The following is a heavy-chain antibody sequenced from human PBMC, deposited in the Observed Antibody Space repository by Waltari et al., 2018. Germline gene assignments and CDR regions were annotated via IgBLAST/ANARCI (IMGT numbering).Heavy chain of an antibody. Sequence: EVQLVESGGVLVQSGGSLRLSCAASGFNFDDYAMHWVRQAPGKGLEWVSLISWDGGSTYYADSVKGRFTISRDNSKNSLYLQMDSLRTEDTALYYCAKDLTMGGDYIDDWGQGTPVTVSS. V-gene: IGHV3-43D*04. J-gene: IGHJ4*02. CDR2: ISWDGGST. CDR3: AKDLTMGGDYIDD. D-gene: IGHD1-1*01. CDR1: GFNFDDYA.